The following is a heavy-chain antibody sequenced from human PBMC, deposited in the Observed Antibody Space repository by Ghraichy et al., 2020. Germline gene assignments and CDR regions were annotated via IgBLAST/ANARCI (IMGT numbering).Heavy chain of an antibody. CDR3: ARARDSSGMNHDY. V-gene: IGHV3-48*02. Sequence: LSLTCAASGFTFSTYNMNWVRQAPGKGLEWVSYISSSSSTIYYADSVKGRFTISRDNAKNSLYLQMNSLRDEDTAVYYCARARDSSGMNHDYWGQGTLVTVSS. CDR1: GFTFSTYN. D-gene: IGHD3-22*01. J-gene: IGHJ4*02. CDR2: ISSSSSTI.